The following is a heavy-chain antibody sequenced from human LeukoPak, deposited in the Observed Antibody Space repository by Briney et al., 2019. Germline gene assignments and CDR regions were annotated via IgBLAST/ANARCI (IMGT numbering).Heavy chain of an antibody. Sequence: SETLSLTCAVYGGSFSGYYWSWIRQPPGKGLEWIGEINHSGITNYNPSLKSRVTMSVDTTRKRFSLRLTSESAADTGVYYCARGGGGAKAFYFDYWGQGSLVTVSS. V-gene: IGHV4-34*01. J-gene: IGHJ4*02. CDR1: GGSFSGYY. CDR2: INHSGIT. CDR3: ARGGGGAKAFYFDY. D-gene: IGHD1-26*01.